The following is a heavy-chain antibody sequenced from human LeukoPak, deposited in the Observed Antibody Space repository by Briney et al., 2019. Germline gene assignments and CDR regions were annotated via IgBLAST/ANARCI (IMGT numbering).Heavy chain of an antibody. Sequence: GGSLRLSCAASGFTFGSYGMSWVRQAPGKGLEWVSFITPNADRTSYADSVEGRFTISRDNPRNTLYMQMNSLRDEDTAVYYCAIVHGYYDGSGYWVQWGQGTLVTVSS. CDR1: GFTFGSYG. J-gene: IGHJ1*01. V-gene: IGHV3-23*01. CDR2: ITPNADRT. CDR3: AIVHGYYDGSGYWVQ. D-gene: IGHD3-22*01.